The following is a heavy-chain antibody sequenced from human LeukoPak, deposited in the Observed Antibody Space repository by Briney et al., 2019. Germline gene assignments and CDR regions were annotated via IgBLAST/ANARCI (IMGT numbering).Heavy chain of an antibody. CDR3: ARGPNKYYFDSSGYYYLDI. CDR1: GFTFSSYS. J-gene: IGHJ3*02. V-gene: IGHV3-21*01. D-gene: IGHD3-22*01. CDR2: ISSSSSYI. Sequence: PGGSLRLACAASGFTFSSYSMNWVRQAPGKGLEWVSSISSSSSYIYYADSVKGRFTISRGNAKNSLYLQMNSLRAEDTAVYYCARGPNKYYFDSSGYYYLDIWGQGTMVTVSS.